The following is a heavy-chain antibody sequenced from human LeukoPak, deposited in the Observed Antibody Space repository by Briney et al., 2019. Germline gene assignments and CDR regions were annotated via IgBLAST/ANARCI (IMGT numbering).Heavy chain of an antibody. V-gene: IGHV1-18*01. CDR3: ARDRIAVAAHGYYCYGMDV. D-gene: IGHD6-19*01. J-gene: IGHJ6*02. Sequence: ASVKVSCKASGYTFTSYGISWVRQAPGQGLEWMGWISAYNGNTNYAQKLQGRVTMTTDTPTSTAYMELRSLRSDDTAVYYCARDRIAVAAHGYYCYGMDVWGQGTTVTVSS. CDR1: GYTFTSYG. CDR2: ISAYNGNT.